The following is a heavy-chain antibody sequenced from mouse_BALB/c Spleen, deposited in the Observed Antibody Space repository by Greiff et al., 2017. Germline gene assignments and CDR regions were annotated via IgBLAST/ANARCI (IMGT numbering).Heavy chain of an antibody. J-gene: IGHJ3*01. D-gene: IGHD2-1*01. CDR2: IYPYNGGT. V-gene: IGHV1S29*02. Sequence: EVQLVESGPELVKPGASVKISCKASGYTFTDYNMHWVKQSHGKSLEWIGYIYPYNGGTGYNQKFKSKATLTVDNSSSTAYMELRSLTSEDSAVYYCARSNGNYPFAYWGQGTLVTVSA. CDR3: ARSNGNYPFAY. CDR1: GYTFTDYN.